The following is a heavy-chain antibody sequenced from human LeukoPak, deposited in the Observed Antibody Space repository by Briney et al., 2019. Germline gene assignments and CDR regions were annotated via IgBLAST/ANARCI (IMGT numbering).Heavy chain of an antibody. CDR1: GGSISSYY. CDR3: ARDHGFGEERAPNWFDP. CDR2: IYYSGST. J-gene: IGHJ5*02. V-gene: IGHV4-59*01. Sequence: HSETLSLTCTVSGGSISSYYWSWIRQPPGKGLEWIGYIYYSGSTNYNPSLKSRVTISVDTSKNQFSLKLSSVTAADTAVYYCARDHGFGEERAPNWFDPWGQGTLVTVSS. D-gene: IGHD3-10*01.